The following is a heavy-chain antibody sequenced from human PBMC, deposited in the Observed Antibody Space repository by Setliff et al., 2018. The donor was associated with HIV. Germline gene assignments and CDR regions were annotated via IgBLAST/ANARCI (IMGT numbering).Heavy chain of an antibody. D-gene: IGHD3-3*01. CDR1: GFIFTDYQ. J-gene: IGHJ4*02. Sequence: ASVKVSCKASGFIFTDYQIHWARQAPGQGLEWMGRFNPNSRVTNSPQKFQGRVTMTRDTSINTAYMELSRLTSDDTAFYYCAREPTGDFWSGYSSRGLDYWGQGTLVTVSS. V-gene: IGHV1-2*06. CDR3: AREPTGDFWSGYSSRGLDY. CDR2: FNPNSRVT.